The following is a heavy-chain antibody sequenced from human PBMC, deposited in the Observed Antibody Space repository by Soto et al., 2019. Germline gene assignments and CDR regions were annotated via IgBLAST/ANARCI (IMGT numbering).Heavy chain of an antibody. D-gene: IGHD4-4*01. Sequence: QITLKESGPTLVKPTQTLTLTCTFSGFSLTTTGVGVGWIRQPPGKALEWLALIFWDDDRRYNPSLKSRLTITKDTSNNQVVLTMTDMDPVDTATYYCAQLQWQRFDYWGQGILVTASS. CDR3: AQLQWQRFDY. V-gene: IGHV2-5*02. CDR2: IFWDDDR. CDR1: GFSLTTTGVG. J-gene: IGHJ4*02.